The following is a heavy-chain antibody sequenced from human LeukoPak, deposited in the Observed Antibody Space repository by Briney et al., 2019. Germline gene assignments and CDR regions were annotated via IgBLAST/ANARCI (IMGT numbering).Heavy chain of an antibody. CDR3: ARGEYYYDSSGYYY. D-gene: IGHD3-22*01. CDR2: IYYSGST. V-gene: IGHV4-59*01. Sequence: SETLSLTCTVSGGSISSYYWSWIRQPPGKGLEWIGYIYYSGSTNYNPSLKSRVTISVDTSKNQFSLKLSSVTAADTAVYYCARGEYYYDSSGYYYWGQGTLVTVSS. J-gene: IGHJ4*02. CDR1: GGSISSYY.